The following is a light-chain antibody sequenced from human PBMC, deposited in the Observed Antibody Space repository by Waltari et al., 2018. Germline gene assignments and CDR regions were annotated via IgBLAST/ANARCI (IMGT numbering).Light chain of an antibody. CDR3: QAWDTKV. J-gene: IGLJ2*01. CDR1: KLGDRY. CDR2: QNS. Sequence: SYELTQPPSVSVSPGQTASLTCYGDKLGDRYVSWYQQKPGQSPGLVIYQNSKRPSRIPERFSGSNSGNTATLTISGTQAMDEADYYCQAWDTKVFGGGTKLTVL. V-gene: IGLV3-1*01.